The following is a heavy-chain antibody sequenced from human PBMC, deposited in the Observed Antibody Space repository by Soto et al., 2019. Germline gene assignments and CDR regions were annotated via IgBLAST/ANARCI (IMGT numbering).Heavy chain of an antibody. CDR1: GFTFSSYA. V-gene: IGHV3-30-3*01. J-gene: IGHJ4*02. Sequence: QVQLVESGGGVVQPGRSLRLSCAASGFTFSSYAMHWVRQAPGKGLEWVAVISYDGSNKYYADSVKGRFTISRDNSKNTLYLQMNSLRAEDTAVYYCARGLRAAAGRGIDYCGQGTLVTVSS. CDR2: ISYDGSNK. CDR3: ARGLRAAAGRGIDY. D-gene: IGHD6-13*01.